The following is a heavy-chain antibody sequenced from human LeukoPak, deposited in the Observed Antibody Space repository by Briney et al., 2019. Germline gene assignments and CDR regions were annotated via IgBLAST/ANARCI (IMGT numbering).Heavy chain of an antibody. CDR2: IYYSGNT. V-gene: IGHV4-59*11. CDR1: GGSISSHY. Sequence: SETLSLTCTVSGGSISSHYWSWIRQPPGKGLEWIGYIYYSGNTKYSPSLKSRVTISVDTSKNQFSLNLSSVTAADTAVYFCARDRTGFGELADYWGQGTLVTVSS. D-gene: IGHD3-10*01. CDR3: ARDRTGFGELADY. J-gene: IGHJ4*02.